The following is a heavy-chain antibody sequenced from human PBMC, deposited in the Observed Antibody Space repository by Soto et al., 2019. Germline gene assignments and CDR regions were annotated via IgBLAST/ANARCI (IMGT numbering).Heavy chain of an antibody. CDR3: ARDYVTRILYFSGFDP. D-gene: IGHD2-8*01. CDR2: IWYDGSNK. V-gene: IGHV3-33*01. Sequence: QVQLVESGGGVVQPGRSLRLSCAASGFTFSSYGMHWVRQAPGKGLEWVAVIWYDGSNKYYADSVKGRFTISRDNSKNTLYLQMNSLRAEDTAVYYCARDYVTRILYFSGFDPWGQGTLVTVSS. J-gene: IGHJ5*02. CDR1: GFTFSSYG.